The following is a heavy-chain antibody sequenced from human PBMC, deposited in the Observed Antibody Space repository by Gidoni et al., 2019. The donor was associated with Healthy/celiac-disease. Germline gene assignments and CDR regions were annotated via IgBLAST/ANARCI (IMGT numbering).Heavy chain of an antibody. J-gene: IGHJ4*02. V-gene: IGHV3-23*01. CDR1: GFTFSSYA. Sequence: EVQLLESGGGLVQPGGSLRLSCAASGFTFSSYARSWVRQAPGKGLEWVSAMSGSGGSTYYADSVKGRFTISRDNSKNTLYLQMNSLRAEDTAVYYCAKDRTYTSSSSDYWGQGTLVTVSS. CDR2: MSGSGGST. D-gene: IGHD6-6*01. CDR3: AKDRTYTSSSSDY.